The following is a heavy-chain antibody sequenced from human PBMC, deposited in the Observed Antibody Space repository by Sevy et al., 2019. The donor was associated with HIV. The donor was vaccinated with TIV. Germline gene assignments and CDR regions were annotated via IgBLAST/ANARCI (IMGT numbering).Heavy chain of an antibody. CDR1: GFSFSSYA. J-gene: IGHJ4*02. CDR2: ISSNGGST. V-gene: IGHV3-64*02. Sequence: GGSLRLSCAASGFSFSSYALHWVRQAPGKGLEYVSAISSNGGSTYYADSVKGRFTISRDNSKNTLYLQMGSLRAEDVVVYCCAREGVGGYSYSLDYWGQGTLVTVSS. CDR3: AREGVGGYSYSLDY. D-gene: IGHD5-18*01.